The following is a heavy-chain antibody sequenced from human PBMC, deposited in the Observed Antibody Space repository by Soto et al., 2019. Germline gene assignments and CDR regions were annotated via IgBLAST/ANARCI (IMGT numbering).Heavy chain of an antibody. V-gene: IGHV3-30-3*01. CDR3: ARDLHPAMEKGSHDY. J-gene: IGHJ4*02. D-gene: IGHD5-18*01. CDR1: GFTFSSYA. Sequence: QVQLVESGGGVVQPGRSLRLSCAASGFTFSSYAMHWVRQAPGKGLEWVAVISYDGSNKYYADSVKGRFTISRDNSKNTLYLQMNSLRAEDTAVYYCARDLHPAMEKGSHDYWGQGTLVTVSS. CDR2: ISYDGSNK.